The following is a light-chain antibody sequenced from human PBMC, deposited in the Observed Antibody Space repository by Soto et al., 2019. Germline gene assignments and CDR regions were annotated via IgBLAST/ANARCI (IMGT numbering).Light chain of an antibody. J-gene: IGLJ1*01. CDR2: DDD. CDR1: SSNIGGNS. Sequence: QTVVTQPPSVSAAPGQKVTISCSGSSSNIGGNSVSWYQQLPGTAPKLLIYDDDKRPSGIPDRFSGSKSGTSATLGITGFRTGDEADYYCGSYTSSSTLFGTGTKLTVL. V-gene: IGLV1-51*01. CDR3: GSYTSSSTL.